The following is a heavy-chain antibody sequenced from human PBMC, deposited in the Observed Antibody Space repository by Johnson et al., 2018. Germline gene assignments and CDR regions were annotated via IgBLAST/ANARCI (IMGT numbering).Heavy chain of an antibody. CDR1: GFTFSSYA. Sequence: EVRLVEAGGGLVQPGGSMRPCCAASGFTFSSYAMCWVRQAPGKGLERVSAISGGGGSAYYAVSVRGRFTIPRDNSKNTLFLQRNSLRAEDSAVYSCSKIMVAATYYYYGMDVWGQVTTVTVSS. D-gene: IGHD2-15*01. CDR3: SKIMVAATYYYYGMDV. V-gene: IGHV3-23*04. CDR2: ISGGGGSA. J-gene: IGHJ6*02.